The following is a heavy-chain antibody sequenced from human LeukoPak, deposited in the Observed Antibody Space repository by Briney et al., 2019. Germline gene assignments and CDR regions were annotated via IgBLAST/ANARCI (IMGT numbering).Heavy chain of an antibody. Sequence: ASVKVSCKASGYNFTSYDINWVRQATGQGLEWMGWMNPNSGNTGYAQKFQGRVTMTRNTSISTAYMELSSLRSEDTAVYYCAVVMVRGPRSRFAFDIWGQGTMVTVSS. D-gene: IGHD3-10*01. CDR3: AVVMVRGPRSRFAFDI. V-gene: IGHV1-8*01. CDR2: MNPNSGNT. CDR1: GYNFTSYD. J-gene: IGHJ3*02.